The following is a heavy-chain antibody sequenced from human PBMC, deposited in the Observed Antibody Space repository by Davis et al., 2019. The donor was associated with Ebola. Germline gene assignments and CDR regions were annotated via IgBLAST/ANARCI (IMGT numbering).Heavy chain of an antibody. Sequence: ASVKVSCKASGYTFTGYYMHWVRQAPGQGLEWMGVINPSAGSTSYAQKFQGRVTMTRDTSTSTVYMELSSLRSEDTAVYYCARDLTIFVFSGQYYYYGMDVWGQGTTVTVSS. CDR2: INPSAGST. J-gene: IGHJ6*02. CDR3: ARDLTIFVFSGQYYYYGMDV. CDR1: GYTFTGYY. D-gene: IGHD3-3*01. V-gene: IGHV1-46*01.